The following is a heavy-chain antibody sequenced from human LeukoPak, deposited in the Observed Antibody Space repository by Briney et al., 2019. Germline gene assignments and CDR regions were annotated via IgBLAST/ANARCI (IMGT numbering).Heavy chain of an antibody. D-gene: IGHD4-17*01. CDR2: ISSSSSYI. CDR3: ARVYLRNDAFDI. J-gene: IGHJ3*02. Sequence: GGSLRLSCAASGFTFSSYSMNWVRQAPGKGLEWVSSISSSSSYIYYADSVKGRFTISRDNAKNSLYLQMNSLRAEDTAVYYCARVYLRNDAFDIWGQGTMVTVSS. CDR1: GFTFSSYS. V-gene: IGHV3-21*04.